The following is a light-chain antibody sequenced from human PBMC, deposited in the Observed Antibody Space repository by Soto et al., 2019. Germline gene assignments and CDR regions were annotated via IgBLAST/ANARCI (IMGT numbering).Light chain of an antibody. CDR1: QSIRNY. Sequence: EIVLTQSPATLSLSPGERGTLSCRASQSIRNYLAWYQQKPGQAPRLLIYGASTRATGIPARFSGSGSGTEFTLTISSLQSEDFAVYYCQQYNNWPLTFGGGTKVEIK. J-gene: IGKJ4*01. CDR3: QQYNNWPLT. V-gene: IGKV3-15*01. CDR2: GAS.